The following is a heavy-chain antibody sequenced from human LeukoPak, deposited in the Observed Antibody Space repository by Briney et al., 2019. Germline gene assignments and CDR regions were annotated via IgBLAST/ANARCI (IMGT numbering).Heavy chain of an antibody. J-gene: IGHJ4*02. Sequence: GGSLRLSCTASGFTFGDYAMSWVRQAPGKGLEWVGFIRSKAYGGTTEYAASVKGRFTISSDDSKSIAYLQMNSLKTEDTAVYYCSYSGYNDYWGQGTLVTVSS. V-gene: IGHV3-49*04. CDR2: IRSKAYGGTT. CDR1: GFTFGDYA. CDR3: SYSGYNDY. D-gene: IGHD1-14*01.